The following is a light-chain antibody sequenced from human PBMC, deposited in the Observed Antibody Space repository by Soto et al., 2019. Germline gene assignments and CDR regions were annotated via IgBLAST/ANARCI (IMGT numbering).Light chain of an antibody. J-gene: IGLJ3*02. Sequence: QSALTQPASVSGSPGQSITISCTGTSSDVGGYNYVSWYQQHPGKAPQLMIYEVSNRPSGVSNRFSGSKSGNTASLTISGLQAEDEADYYCSSYTSSSTRVFGGGTKLNRP. CDR1: SSDVGGYNY. CDR3: SSYTSSSTRV. CDR2: EVS. V-gene: IGLV2-14*01.